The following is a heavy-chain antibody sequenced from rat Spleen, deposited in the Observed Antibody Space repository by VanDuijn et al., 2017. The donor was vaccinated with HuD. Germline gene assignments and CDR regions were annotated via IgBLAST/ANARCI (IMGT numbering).Heavy chain of an antibody. Sequence: EVQLVESGGGLVQPGRSLKLSCAASGFTYSNYVMAWVSQAPTKGLEWVASISTGGGNTYYRDSVKGRFTISSDNAKNTLYLQMDSLRSEDTATYYCARGYVMDAWGQGASVTVSS. J-gene: IGHJ4*01. CDR1: GFTYSNYV. CDR3: ARGYVMDA. V-gene: IGHV5S13*01. CDR2: ISTGGGNT.